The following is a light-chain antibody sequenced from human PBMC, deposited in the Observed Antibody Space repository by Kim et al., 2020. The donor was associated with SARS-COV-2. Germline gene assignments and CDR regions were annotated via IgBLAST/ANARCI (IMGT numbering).Light chain of an antibody. J-gene: IGKJ4*01. CDR3: QQYKDYPLT. V-gene: IGKV1-16*02. CDR1: HDISQY. CDR2: SAS. Sequence: DIQMTQSPSSLSASVGDRVTITCRTSHDISQYLAWFQQTPGKAPKPLIYSASKLHSGVPSNFSGSGSGTDFTLTISGLQPEHYATYYCQQYKDYPLTFGGGTKVEI.